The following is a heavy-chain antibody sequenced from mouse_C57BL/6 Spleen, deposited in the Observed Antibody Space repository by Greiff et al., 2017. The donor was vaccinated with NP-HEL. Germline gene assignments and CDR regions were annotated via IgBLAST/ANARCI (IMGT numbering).Heavy chain of an antibody. D-gene: IGHD1-1*01. CDR2: ISNKANNHAT. CDR3: TPCYNNQAWFAY. J-gene: IGHJ3*01. Sequence: VQLQESGAGLAQPGGSMKLSCAASGFTFSDAWMDWVRQSPEKGLEWVGEISNKANNHATYYAVSVKGRFTISRDYSKSSVNLQMTSFRAEDTCIYYCTPCYNNQAWFAYWGQGTLVTVSA. CDR1: GFTFSDAW. V-gene: IGHV6-6*01.